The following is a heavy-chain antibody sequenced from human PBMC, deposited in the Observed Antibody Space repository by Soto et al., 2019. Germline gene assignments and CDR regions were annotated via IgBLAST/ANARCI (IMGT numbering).Heavy chain of an antibody. D-gene: IGHD2-2*03. CDR1: GYTFTSYD. CDR3: ASAPRGYRISVFSYYYCSDF. J-gene: IGHJ6*02. CDR2: MNPNSGNT. Sequence: ASVKVSCKASGYTFTSYDINWVRQATGQGLEWMGWMNPNSGNTGYAQKFQGRVTMTRNTSISTAYMELSSLRSEDTAVYYCASAPRGYRISVFSYYYCSDFWGQGTMVTVSS. V-gene: IGHV1-8*01.